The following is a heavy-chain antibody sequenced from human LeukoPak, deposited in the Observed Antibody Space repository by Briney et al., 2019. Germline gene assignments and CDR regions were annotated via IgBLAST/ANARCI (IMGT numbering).Heavy chain of an antibody. V-gene: IGHV3-23*01. Sequence: PGGSLRLSCAASGFTFSSYAMSWVRQAPGKGLEWVSAISGSGGSTYYADSVKGRFTISRDNSKNTLYLQMNSLRAEDTAVYYCARGGPYSSGAILSYYFDYWGQGTLVTVSS. D-gene: IGHD6-19*01. CDR1: GFTFSSYA. CDR3: ARGGPYSSGAILSYYFDY. CDR2: ISGSGGST. J-gene: IGHJ4*02.